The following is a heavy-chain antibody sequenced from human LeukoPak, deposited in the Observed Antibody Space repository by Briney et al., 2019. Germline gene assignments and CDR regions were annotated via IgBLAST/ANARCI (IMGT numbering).Heavy chain of an antibody. V-gene: IGHV4-34*01. CDR3: ARGPTVTTTKLDY. CDR1: GGSISGYY. Sequence: PSETLSLTCTVPGGSISGYYWSWIRQPPGKGLEWIGEINHSGSTNYNPSLKSRVTISVDTSKNQFSLKLSSVTAADTAVYYCARGPTVTTTKLDYWGQGTLVTVSS. D-gene: IGHD4-17*01. J-gene: IGHJ4*02. CDR2: INHSGST.